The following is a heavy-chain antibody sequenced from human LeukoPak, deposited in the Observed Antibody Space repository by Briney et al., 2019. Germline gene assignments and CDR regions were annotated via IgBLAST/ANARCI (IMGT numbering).Heavy chain of an antibody. D-gene: IGHD3-22*01. CDR3: ARYYYSDGTCRYFDC. CDR1: GGSINGYF. J-gene: IGHJ4*02. V-gene: IGHV4-4*09. CDR2: VYSSGFT. Sequence: PSGTLSLTCTVSGGSINGYFWSWIRQPPGKGLQWIGFVYSSGFTNYNPSLKSRVSISLDTSKTQFSLELSSVTAADTAMYYCARYYYSDGTCRYFDCWGQGTVVTVSS.